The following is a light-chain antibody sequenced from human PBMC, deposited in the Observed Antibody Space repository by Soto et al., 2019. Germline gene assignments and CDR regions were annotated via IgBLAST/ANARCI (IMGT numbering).Light chain of an antibody. CDR3: QQYVNWPKT. J-gene: IGKJ1*01. CDR2: DTV. V-gene: IGKV3-15*01. Sequence: ELVFPQSPATLSVSPGAPATFSSRASQSVDSNLAWYQQTNGQTPKILIYDTVSRAAGVPGRFRGSGSGTECTLTISRLQSEDYTVYFCQQYVNWPKTFGHGTKVDIK. CDR1: QSVDSN.